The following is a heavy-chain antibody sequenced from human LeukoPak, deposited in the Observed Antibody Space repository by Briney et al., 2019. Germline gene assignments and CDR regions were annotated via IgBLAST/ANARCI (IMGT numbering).Heavy chain of an antibody. CDR1: GFIVSGDS. Sequence: HPGGSLRLSCAASGFIVSGDSMSWVRQAPGKGLEWVSVIYSDGSTYYADSVKGRFTISRDNSKNTLDLQMTGLRAEDTAVYYCARERGRGRDSPWFDYWGQGTLVTVSS. CDR3: ARERGRGRDSPWFDY. CDR2: IYSDGST. J-gene: IGHJ4*02. D-gene: IGHD1-26*01. V-gene: IGHV3-53*01.